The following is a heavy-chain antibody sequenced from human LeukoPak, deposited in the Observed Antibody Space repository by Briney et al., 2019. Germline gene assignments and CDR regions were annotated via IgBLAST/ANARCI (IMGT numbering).Heavy chain of an antibody. CDR2: INPNSGGT. CDR3: ARNRYCSGGSCYFPHNWFDP. V-gene: IGHV1-2*02. J-gene: IGHJ5*02. CDR1: GYTFTGYY. Sequence: GASVKVSCKASGYTFTGYYMHWVRQAPGQGLEWMGWINPNSGGTNYAQKFQGRVTMTRDTSISTAYMELSRLRSDDTAVYYCARNRYCSGGSCYFPHNWFDPWGQGTLVTVSS. D-gene: IGHD2-15*01.